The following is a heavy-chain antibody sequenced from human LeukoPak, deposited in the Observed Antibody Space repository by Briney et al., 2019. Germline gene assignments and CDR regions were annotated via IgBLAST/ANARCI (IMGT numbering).Heavy chain of an antibody. J-gene: IGHJ6*03. CDR1: GFTFSSYE. Sequence: GGSLRLSCAASGFTFSSYEMNWVRQAPGKGLEWVSYISSSGSTKHYADSVKGRFSISRDSSKNILYLQMNSLRAEDTAVYYCAKDRCSNGVGCYYYYMDVWGKGTTVTISS. V-gene: IGHV3-48*03. D-gene: IGHD2-8*01. CDR2: ISSSGSTK. CDR3: AKDRCSNGVGCYYYYMDV.